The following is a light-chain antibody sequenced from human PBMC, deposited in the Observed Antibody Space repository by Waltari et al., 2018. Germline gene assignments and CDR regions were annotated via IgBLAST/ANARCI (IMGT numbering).Light chain of an antibody. CDR3: GADHGSGSSFVYV. Sequence: QPVLTQPPSASASLGASVTLTCTLSSGYSNSKVDWYQQRPGEGPRCVMRVGTGGIVGSKGDGIPDRFSVLGSGLNRYLTIKNIQEEDESDYHCGADHGSGSSFVYVFGTGTKVTVL. J-gene: IGLJ1*01. V-gene: IGLV9-49*01. CDR2: VGTGGIVG. CDR1: SGYSNSK.